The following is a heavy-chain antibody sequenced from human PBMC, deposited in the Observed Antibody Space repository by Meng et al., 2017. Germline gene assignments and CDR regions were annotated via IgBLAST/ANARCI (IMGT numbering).Heavy chain of an antibody. CDR2: ISGSGGST. CDR1: GFTFSNAW. CDR3: ARVWAFERYSYGYDPDDY. D-gene: IGHD5-18*01. J-gene: IGHJ4*02. V-gene: IGHV3-23*01. Sequence: GGSLRLSCAASGFTFSNAWMSWVRQAPGKGLEWVSAISGSGGSTYYADSVKGRFTISRDNSKNTLYLQMNSLRAEDTAVYYCARVWAFERYSYGYDPDDYWGQGTLVTVSS.